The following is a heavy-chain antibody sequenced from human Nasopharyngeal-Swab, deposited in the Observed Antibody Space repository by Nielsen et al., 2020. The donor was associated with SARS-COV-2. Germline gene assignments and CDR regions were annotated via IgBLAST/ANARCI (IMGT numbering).Heavy chain of an antibody. Sequence: ETLPLTCTVSGGSISRRRYYWGWIRQPPGKGQEGIGSIYQSGNTYYNPSLKSRVTISVDTPKNQFSLKLSSVTAADTAVYYCARRMSPAGTELRVWWYFDLWGRGTLVTVSS. D-gene: IGHD6-13*01. CDR1: GGSISRRRYY. CDR2: IYQSGNT. J-gene: IGHJ2*01. V-gene: IGHV4-39*01. CDR3: ARRMSPAGTELRVWWYFDL.